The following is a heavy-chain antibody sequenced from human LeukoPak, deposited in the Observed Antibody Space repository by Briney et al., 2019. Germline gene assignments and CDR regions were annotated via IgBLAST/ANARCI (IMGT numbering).Heavy chain of an antibody. CDR3: AKRYGDSTGWFFDF. Sequence: AGGSLRLSCEGSRYSFDSYVMTWVRQAPGKGLEGVSSINGGGDITYYAESVKGRFTVSRDNSKTTLFLQMNSLRAEDTAVFYCAKRYGDSTGWFFDFWGQGSLVTVSS. D-gene: IGHD6-13*01. CDR2: INGGGDIT. J-gene: IGHJ4*02. CDR1: RYSFDSYV. V-gene: IGHV3-23*01.